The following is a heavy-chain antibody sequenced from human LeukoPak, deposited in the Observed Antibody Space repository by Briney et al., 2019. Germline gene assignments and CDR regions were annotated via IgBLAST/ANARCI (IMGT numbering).Heavy chain of an antibody. CDR1: GVTFSSYW. CDR3: ARDAYAFDY. V-gene: IGHV3-7*01. CDR2: IKQDGSEK. Sequence: PGGSLRLSCAASGVTFSSYWMSWVCQAPGKGLEWVANIKQDGSEKYYVDSVKGRFTISRDNAKNSLYLQMNSLRAEDTAVYYCARDAYAFDYWGQGTLVTVSS. D-gene: IGHD2-21*01. J-gene: IGHJ4*02.